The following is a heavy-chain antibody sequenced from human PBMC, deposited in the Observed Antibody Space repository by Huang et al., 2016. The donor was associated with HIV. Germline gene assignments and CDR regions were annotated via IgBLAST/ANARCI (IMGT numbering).Heavy chain of an antibody. CDR2: VYFSGST. CDR1: GGSSSSSY. Sequence: QVQLQESGPGLVKHSETLSLTCTFSGGSSSSSYWSWIRQPPWKGLECIGYVYFSGSTNYTPSLKSRVPISVDTSKNQFSLKLSSVTAADTAVYYCARDEGRGSGHTFDFWGQGTLVTVSS. CDR3: ARDEGRGSGHTFDF. D-gene: IGHD6-19*01. V-gene: IGHV4-59*01. J-gene: IGHJ4*02.